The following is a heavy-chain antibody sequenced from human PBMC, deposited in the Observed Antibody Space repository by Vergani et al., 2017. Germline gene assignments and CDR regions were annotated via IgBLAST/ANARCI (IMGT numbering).Heavy chain of an antibody. Sequence: QLQLQESGPGLVKPSGTLSLTCTVSGGSISSSSYYWGWIRQPPGKGLEWIGSIYHSGSTYYNPSLKSRVTISVDTSKNQFSLKLSSVTAADTAVYYCARLSGSYSSVDYWGQGTLVTVSS. D-gene: IGHD1-26*01. J-gene: IGHJ4*02. CDR2: IYHSGST. V-gene: IGHV4-39*01. CDR3: ARLSGSYSSVDY. CDR1: GGSISSSSYY.